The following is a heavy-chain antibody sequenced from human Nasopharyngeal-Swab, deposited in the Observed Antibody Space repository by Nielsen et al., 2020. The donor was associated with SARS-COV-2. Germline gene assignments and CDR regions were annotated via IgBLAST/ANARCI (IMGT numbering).Heavy chain of an antibody. CDR3: ALVPAAKDYYYGMDV. J-gene: IGHJ6*02. CDR1: GFTFSSHS. D-gene: IGHD2-2*01. V-gene: IGHV3-21*01. CDR2: ISSSSSYI. Sequence: GESLKISCAASGFTFSSHSMNWVRQAPGKGLEWVSSISSSSSYIYYADSVKGRFTISRDNARNSLYLQMNSLRAEDTAVYYCALVPAAKDYYYGMDVWGQGTTVTVSS.